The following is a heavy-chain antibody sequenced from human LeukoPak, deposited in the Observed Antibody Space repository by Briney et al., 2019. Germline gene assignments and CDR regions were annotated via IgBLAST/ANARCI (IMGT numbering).Heavy chain of an antibody. CDR2: IYKSGSS. J-gene: IGHJ6*03. CDR1: GGSISTYY. V-gene: IGHV4-4*07. D-gene: IGHD2-2*02. Sequence: SETLSLTCSVSGGSISTYYWSWIRQSAGKGLEWIGRIYKSGSSNYNPSLKSRVSMSVDSSKNHFSLNLTSVTAEDTAVYYCARHLVVVPAVINYMDVWGKGTTVTVS. CDR3: ARHLVVVPAVINYMDV.